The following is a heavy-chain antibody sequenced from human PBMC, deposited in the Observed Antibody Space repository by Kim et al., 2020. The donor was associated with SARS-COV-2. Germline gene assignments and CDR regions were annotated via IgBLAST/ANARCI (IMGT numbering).Heavy chain of an antibody. CDR2: IKQDGSEK. J-gene: IGHJ3*02. D-gene: IGHD3-3*01. CDR3: ARGLTLDYDFWEHGAFDI. Sequence: GGSLRLSCAASGFTFSSYWMSWVRQAPGKGLEWVANIKQDGSEKYYVDSVKGRFTISRDNAKNSLYLQMNSLRAEDTAVYYCARGLTLDYDFWEHGAFDIWGQGTMVTVSS. V-gene: IGHV3-7*01. CDR1: GFTFSSYW.